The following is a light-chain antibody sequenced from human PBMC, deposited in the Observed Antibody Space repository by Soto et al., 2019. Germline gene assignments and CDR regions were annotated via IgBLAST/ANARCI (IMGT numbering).Light chain of an antibody. CDR2: AAS. V-gene: IGKV1-39*01. Sequence: DIQMTQSPSSLSASVGDRVTITCRASQSISSYLSWYQQTPGKAPKLLIYAASSLRSGVPSRFSGSGSGTDFTLTISSLQPEDFATYYCQQSYSAHSSFGPGTKVDIK. J-gene: IGKJ3*01. CDR1: QSISSY. CDR3: QQSYSAHSS.